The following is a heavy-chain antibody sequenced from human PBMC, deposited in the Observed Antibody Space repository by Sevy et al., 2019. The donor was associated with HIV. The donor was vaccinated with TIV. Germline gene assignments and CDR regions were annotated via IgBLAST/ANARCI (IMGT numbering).Heavy chain of an antibody. Sequence: KHSETLSLTCAVSNYSISSGYYWGWIRQSPGKGLEWIGNIYHSGSTYYNPSLKSRVTISVDASKNYFSLRLTSVTAADTAVYYCARASGGDRLDYYGMDVWCQGTTVTVSS. CDR1: NYSISSGYY. D-gene: IGHD2-15*01. V-gene: IGHV4-38-2*01. J-gene: IGHJ6*02. CDR3: ARASGGDRLDYYGMDV. CDR2: IYHSGST.